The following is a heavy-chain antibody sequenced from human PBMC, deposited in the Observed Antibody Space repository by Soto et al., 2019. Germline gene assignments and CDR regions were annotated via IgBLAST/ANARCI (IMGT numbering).Heavy chain of an antibody. J-gene: IGHJ4*02. CDR3: ARDPKLIWNLREFDY. Sequence: QVQLVQSGAEVKKPGASVKVSCKASXXXXTSYGIXWVRQAPGQGLEWMGWISAYNGNTNYAQKLQGRVTMTTDTSTSTAYMELRSLRSDDTAVYYCARDPKLIWNLREFDYWGQGTLVTVSS. V-gene: IGHV1-18*01. CDR2: ISAYNGNT. D-gene: IGHD1-7*01. CDR1: XXXXTSYG.